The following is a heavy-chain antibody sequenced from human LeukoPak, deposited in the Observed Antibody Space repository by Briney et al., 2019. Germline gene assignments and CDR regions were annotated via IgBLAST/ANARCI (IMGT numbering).Heavy chain of an antibody. D-gene: IGHD3-10*01. J-gene: IGHJ4*02. Sequence: GGSLRLSCAASGFTFSDYYMSWVRQAPGKGLEWVSYISTTGSSTSYADSVRGRFTISRDNSKNSLYLQMNSLRAEDTAIYYCARDLMIRGVHDYWGRGTLVTVSS. CDR2: ISTTGSST. CDR1: GFTFSDYY. V-gene: IGHV3-11*04. CDR3: ARDLMIRGVHDY.